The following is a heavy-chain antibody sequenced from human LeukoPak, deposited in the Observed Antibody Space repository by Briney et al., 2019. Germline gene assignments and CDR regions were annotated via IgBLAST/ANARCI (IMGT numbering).Heavy chain of an antibody. J-gene: IGHJ4*02. D-gene: IGHD3-22*01. Sequence: ASVKVSCKASGGTFSSYAISWVRQAPGQGLEWMGIINPSGGSTSYAQKFQGRVTMTRDTSTSTVYMELSSLRSEDTAVYYCARGLSNYYDSSGHDYWGQGTLVTVSS. V-gene: IGHV1-46*01. CDR1: GGTFSSYA. CDR2: INPSGGST. CDR3: ARGLSNYYDSSGHDY.